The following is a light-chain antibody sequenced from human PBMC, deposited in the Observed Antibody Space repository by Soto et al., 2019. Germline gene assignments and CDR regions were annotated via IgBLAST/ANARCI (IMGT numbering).Light chain of an antibody. CDR1: QSVSSSY. V-gene: IGKV3-15*01. Sequence: EIVLTQSPGTLSLSPGERATLSCRASQSVSSSYLAWYQQTPGQPPRLLIYTASSRATGIPARFSGSGSGTEFTLTISSLQSEDFAVYYCQQYSNWPRTFGQGTKVDIK. CDR2: TAS. CDR3: QQYSNWPRT. J-gene: IGKJ1*01.